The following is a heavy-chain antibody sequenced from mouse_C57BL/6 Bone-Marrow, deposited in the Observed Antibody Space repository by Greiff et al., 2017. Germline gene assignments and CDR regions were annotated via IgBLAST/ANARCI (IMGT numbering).Heavy chain of an antibody. CDR3: AKNYYGNYPWAMDY. CDR1: GYTFTSYG. CDR2: IYLGNGYT. Sequence: VQLQQSGAELVRPGSSVKMSCKTSGYTFTSYGINWVKQRPGQGLEWIGYIYLGNGYTEYNEKFKGKATLTSDTSSSTAYMQLSSLTSEDSAIYFCAKNYYGNYPWAMDYWGQGTSVTVSS. D-gene: IGHD2-1*01. V-gene: IGHV1-58*01. J-gene: IGHJ4*01.